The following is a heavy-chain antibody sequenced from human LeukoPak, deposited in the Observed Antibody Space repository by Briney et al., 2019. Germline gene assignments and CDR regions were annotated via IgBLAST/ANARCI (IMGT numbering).Heavy chain of an antibody. CDR2: IYPGDSDT. Sequence: GESLKISCKGSGYSFTSYWIGWVRQMPGEGLEWMGIIYPGDSDTRYSPSFQGQVTISADKSINTAYLQWSSLKASDTAMYYCAREYTYGTGFVDYWGQGTLVTVSS. J-gene: IGHJ4*02. CDR1: GYSFTSYW. V-gene: IGHV5-51*01. CDR3: AREYTYGTGFVDY. D-gene: IGHD5-18*01.